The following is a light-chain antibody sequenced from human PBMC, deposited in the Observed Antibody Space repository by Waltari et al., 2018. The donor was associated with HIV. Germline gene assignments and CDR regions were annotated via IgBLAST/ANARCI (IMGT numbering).Light chain of an antibody. J-gene: IGKJ4*01. CDR1: QSLLHSNGYNY. CDR3: MQALQTPLT. V-gene: IGKV2-28*01. CDR2: LGS. Sequence: DIVMTHSPLSLPVPPGDPASISFRSSQSLLHSNGYNYLDWYLQKPGQSPQLLIYLGSNRASGVTDRFSGSGSGKDFTLKISRVEDEDVGVYYCMQALQTPLTFGGGTKVEIK.